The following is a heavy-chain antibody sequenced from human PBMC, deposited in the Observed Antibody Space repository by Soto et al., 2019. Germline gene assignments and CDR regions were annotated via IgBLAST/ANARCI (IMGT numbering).Heavy chain of an antibody. CDR1: GGSISSGGYS. D-gene: IGHD4-4*01. CDR3: ARAHDGYSGLDP. CDR2: IYHSGST. Sequence: PSETLSLTCAVSGGSISSGGYSWSWIRQPPGKGLEWIGYIYHSGSTYYNPSLKGRVTISVDRSKNQFSLKLSSVTAADTAVYYCARAHDGYSGLDPWGQGTLVTVSS. J-gene: IGHJ5*02. V-gene: IGHV4-30-2*01.